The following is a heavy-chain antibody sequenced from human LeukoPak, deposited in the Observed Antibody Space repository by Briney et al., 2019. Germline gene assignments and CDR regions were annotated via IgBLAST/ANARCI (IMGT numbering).Heavy chain of an antibody. J-gene: IGHJ3*02. CDR3: AKLHYDSSGYSPEYAFDI. D-gene: IGHD3-22*01. CDR1: GLTFSTDA. CDR2: ISGTGGST. Sequence: AGGSLRLSCAASGLTFSTDAMTWVRQAPGKGLEWVSSISGTGGSTHYVDSVKGRFTISRDNSKNTVYLQMNSLRAEDTAIYYCAKLHYDSSGYSPEYAFDIWGQGTMVTVSS. V-gene: IGHV3-23*01.